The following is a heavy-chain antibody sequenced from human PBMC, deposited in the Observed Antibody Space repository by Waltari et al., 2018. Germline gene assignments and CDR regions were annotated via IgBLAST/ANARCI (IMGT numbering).Heavy chain of an antibody. V-gene: IGHV2-5*02. CDR1: GFSLSSSGVA. Sequence: QITLKESGPTLVKPTETLTLTCTFSGFSLSSSGVAVSWIRQPPGKALEWLALIYWDDDTRYNPALRSRGTITGDTSNSDVVLTLANLDPGDTATYSCAHSRGMTYRDFWGQGILVTVSS. CDR2: IYWDDDT. CDR3: AHSRGMTYRDF. J-gene: IGHJ4*02. D-gene: IGHD3-10*01.